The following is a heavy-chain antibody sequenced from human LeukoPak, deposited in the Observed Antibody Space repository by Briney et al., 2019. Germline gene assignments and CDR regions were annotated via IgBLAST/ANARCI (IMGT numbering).Heavy chain of an antibody. Sequence: SETLSPTCTVSGGSISSYYWSWIRQPPGKGLEWIGYIYSSGSTNYNPSLKSRVTISVDTSKNQFSLKLSSVTAADTAVYYCARRLRYSSSWEDWFDPWGQGALVTVSS. J-gene: IGHJ5*02. V-gene: IGHV4-4*09. CDR3: ARRLRYSSSWEDWFDP. CDR1: GGSISSYY. D-gene: IGHD6-13*01. CDR2: IYSSGST.